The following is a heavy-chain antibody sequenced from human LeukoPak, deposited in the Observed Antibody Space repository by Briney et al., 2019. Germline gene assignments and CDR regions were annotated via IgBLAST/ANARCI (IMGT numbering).Heavy chain of an antibody. CDR3: ARHFYGSGDY. J-gene: IGHJ4*02. D-gene: IGHD6-19*01. CDR2: ISGDGTST. Sequence: GGSLRLSCTASGFTFIGYWMHWVRQAPGKGLVWVSRISGDGTSTTYADSVKGRFTISRDNAKNTLYLQMNSLRAEDTAVYYCARHFYGSGDYWGQGTLVTVSS. CDR1: GFTFIGYW. V-gene: IGHV3-74*01.